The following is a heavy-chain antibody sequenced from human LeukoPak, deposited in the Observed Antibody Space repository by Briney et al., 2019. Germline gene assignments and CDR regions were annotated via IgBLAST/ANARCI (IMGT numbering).Heavy chain of an antibody. CDR2: ISGSGGST. CDR3: AQYGGNFT. J-gene: IGHJ5*02. V-gene: IGHV3-23*01. D-gene: IGHD2-21*02. CDR1: GFTFSSYA. Sequence: PGGSLRLSCAASGFTFSSYAMSWVRQAPGKGLEWVSAISGSGGSTYYADSVKGRFTISRDNARNTLYLQMNSLRVEDAAIYYCAQYGGNFTWGQGTLVTVSS.